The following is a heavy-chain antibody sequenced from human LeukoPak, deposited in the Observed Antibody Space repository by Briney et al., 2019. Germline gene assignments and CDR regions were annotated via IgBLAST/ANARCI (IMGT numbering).Heavy chain of an antibody. CDR2: ISAYNGNT. CDR3: ARGVKSGPPRNDAFDI. Sequence: ASVKVSCKASGYIFTGYYMHWVRQAPGQGLEWMGWISAYNGNTNYAQKLQGRVTMTTDTSTGTAYMELRSLRSDDTAVYYCARGVKSGPPRNDAFDIWGQGTMVTVSS. J-gene: IGHJ3*02. CDR1: GYIFTGYY. D-gene: IGHD1-14*01. V-gene: IGHV1-18*04.